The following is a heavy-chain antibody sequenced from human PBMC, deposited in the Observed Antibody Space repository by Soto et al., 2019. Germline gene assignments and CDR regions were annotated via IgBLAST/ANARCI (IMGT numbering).Heavy chain of an antibody. V-gene: IGHV1-69*01. J-gene: IGHJ3*02. Sequence: QVQLVQSGAEVKKPGSSVKVSCKASGGTFSSYAISWVRQAPGQGLEWMGGIIPIFGTANYAQKFQGRVTITADESTSTAYMELSSLRSEDTAVYYCARESPDYYDSSGYAIDAFDIWGQGTMGTVSS. CDR2: IIPIFGTA. D-gene: IGHD3-22*01. CDR1: GGTFSSYA. CDR3: ARESPDYYDSSGYAIDAFDI.